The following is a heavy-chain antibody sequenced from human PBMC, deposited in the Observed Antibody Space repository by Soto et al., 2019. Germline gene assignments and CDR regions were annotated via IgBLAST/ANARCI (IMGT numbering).Heavy chain of an antibody. J-gene: IGHJ4*02. CDR2: ISYDGSNK. CDR3: AREEDTAISPRLDY. V-gene: IGHV3-30-3*01. D-gene: IGHD5-18*01. Sequence: GGSLRLSCAASGFTFSTYAMHWVRQAPGKGLEWVAVISYDGSNKYYADSVKGRFTISRDNSKNTLYLQMNSLRAEDTALYYCAREEDTAISPRLDYWGQGTLVTVSS. CDR1: GFTFSTYA.